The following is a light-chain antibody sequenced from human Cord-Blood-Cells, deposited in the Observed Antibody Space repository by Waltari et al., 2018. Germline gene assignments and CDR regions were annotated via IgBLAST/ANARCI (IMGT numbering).Light chain of an antibody. Sequence: QSALTQPASVSGSPGQSTTISCTGPSSDFGSYNLVSWYQQHPGKAPKLMIYEGSKRPSGVSNRFSGSKSGNTASLTISGLQAEDEADYYCCSYAGSSTWVFGGGTKLTVL. CDR3: CSYAGSSTWV. J-gene: IGLJ3*02. CDR1: SSDFGSYNL. CDR2: EGS. V-gene: IGLV2-23*01.